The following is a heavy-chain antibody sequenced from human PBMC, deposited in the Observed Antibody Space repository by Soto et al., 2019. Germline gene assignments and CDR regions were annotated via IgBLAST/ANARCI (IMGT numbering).Heavy chain of an antibody. CDR3: ARATGRHHPVDY. D-gene: IGHD6-6*01. Sequence: EVQLVESGGGLVQPGGSLRLSCAATGFTFSTYWMHWVRQGPGKGLVWVSRSSTDGSSTTYADSVKGRFTISRDNAKNTWYLQMPSLRAVDTPVYYCARATGRHHPVDYWGPGPRVTVSS. CDR1: GFTFSTYW. J-gene: IGHJ4*02. V-gene: IGHV3-74*01. CDR2: SSTDGSST.